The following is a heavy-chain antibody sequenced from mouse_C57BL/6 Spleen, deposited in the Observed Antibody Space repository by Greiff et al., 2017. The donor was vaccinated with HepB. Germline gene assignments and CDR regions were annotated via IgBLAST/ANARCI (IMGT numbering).Heavy chain of an antibody. V-gene: IGHV1-64*01. CDR1: GYTFTSYW. Sequence: VQLQQPGAELVKPGASVKLSCKASGYTFTSYWMHWVKQRPGQGLEWIGMIHPNSGSTNYNEKFKSKATLTVDKSSSTAYMQLSSLPSEDSAVYYCAREGWLPNYFDYWGQGTTLTVSS. D-gene: IGHD2-3*01. CDR2: IHPNSGST. CDR3: AREGWLPNYFDY. J-gene: IGHJ2*01.